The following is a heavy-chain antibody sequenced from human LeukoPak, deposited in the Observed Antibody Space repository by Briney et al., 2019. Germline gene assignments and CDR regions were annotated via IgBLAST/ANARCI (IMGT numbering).Heavy chain of an antibody. Sequence: PGGSLRLSCAASAFTFISYWMYWVRQAPGKGLVWVSRVNSDVSYTSYADSVKGRFSISRDKAKNTVYLQMNSLRVEDTAVYYCARGQTSYNKQYFQHWGQGTLVTVSS. CDR3: ARGQTSYNKQYFQH. D-gene: IGHD5-24*01. V-gene: IGHV3-74*01. CDR2: VNSDVSYT. J-gene: IGHJ1*01. CDR1: AFTFISYW.